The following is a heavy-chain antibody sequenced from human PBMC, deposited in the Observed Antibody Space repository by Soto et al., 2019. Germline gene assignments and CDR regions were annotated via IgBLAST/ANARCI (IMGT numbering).Heavy chain of an antibody. D-gene: IGHD5-12*01. Sequence: EVQLVESGGALDQPGGSLRLSCAASGFTFSRFWMHWVRQPPGKGLMWVSRLNTDGTTAAYADSVKGRFTISRDNAKNTLYLLMNSLRAEDTAVYYCAREAMATSTFDYWGQGTLVTVSS. J-gene: IGHJ4*02. CDR2: LNTDGTTA. CDR3: AREAMATSTFDY. CDR1: GFTFSRFW. V-gene: IGHV3-74*01.